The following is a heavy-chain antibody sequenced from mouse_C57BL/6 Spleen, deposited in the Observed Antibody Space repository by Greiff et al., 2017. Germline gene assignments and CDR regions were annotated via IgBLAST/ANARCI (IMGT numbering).Heavy chain of an antibody. CDR2: IDPETGGT. D-gene: IGHD2-4*01. CDR3: TRNYYDYDGGTWFAY. V-gene: IGHV1-15*01. J-gene: IGHJ3*01. CDR1: GYTFTDYE. Sequence: VHLVESGAELVRPGASVTLSCKASGYTFTDYEMHWVKQTPVHGLEWIGAIDPETGGTAYNQKFKGKAILTADKSSSTAYMELRSLTSEDSAVYYCTRNYYDYDGGTWFAYWGQGTLVTVSA.